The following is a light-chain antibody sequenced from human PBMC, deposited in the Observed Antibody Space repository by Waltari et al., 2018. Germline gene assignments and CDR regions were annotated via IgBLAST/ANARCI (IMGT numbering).Light chain of an antibody. CDR3: QHLNGYPIT. Sequence: IQLTQSPSSLSASVVSRVTITCRASQGINNYLAWYQQKPGEAPKPLIYFASTLERGVPSRFSGSGSGTDFTLTISSLQPEDFATYYCQHLNGYPITFGGGTKVEIK. V-gene: IGKV1-9*01. J-gene: IGKJ4*01. CDR1: QGINNY. CDR2: FAS.